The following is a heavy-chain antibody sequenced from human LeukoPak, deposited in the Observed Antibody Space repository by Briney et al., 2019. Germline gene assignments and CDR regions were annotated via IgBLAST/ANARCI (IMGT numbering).Heavy chain of an antibody. V-gene: IGHV3-30*18. CDR1: GFTFSSYG. CDR3: AKDDYYDTSGYRD. D-gene: IGHD3-22*01. Sequence: PGGSLRLSCAASGFTFSSYGMHWVRQAPGKGLEWVAVISYDVGKKYYADSVKGQFTISRDNSKNTLYLQMNSLRAEDTAVYYCAKDDYYDTSGYRDWGQGTLVTVSS. CDR2: ISYDVGKK. J-gene: IGHJ4*02.